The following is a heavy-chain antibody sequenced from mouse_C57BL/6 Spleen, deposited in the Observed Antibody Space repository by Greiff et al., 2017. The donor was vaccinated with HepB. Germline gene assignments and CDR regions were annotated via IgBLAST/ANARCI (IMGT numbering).Heavy chain of an antibody. CDR2: IDPNSGGT. J-gene: IGHJ1*03. V-gene: IGHV1-72*01. CDR3: ARSPFTTVVYWYFDV. CDR1: GYTFTSYW. Sequence: VQLQQPGAELVKPGASVKLSCKASGYTFTSYWLHWVKQRPGRGLEWIGRIDPNSGGTKYNEKFKSKATLTVDKPSSTAYMQLSSLTSEDSAVYYCARSPFTTVVYWYFDVWGTGTTVTVSS. D-gene: IGHD1-1*01.